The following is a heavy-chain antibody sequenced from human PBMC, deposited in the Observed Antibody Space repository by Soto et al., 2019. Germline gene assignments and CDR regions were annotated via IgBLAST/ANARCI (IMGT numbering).Heavy chain of an antibody. D-gene: IGHD4-4*01. CDR2: INPDGNVG. Sequence: GGTLRLSCAATGFTVSSNYMNWVRQAPGKGLEWVANINPDGNVGTYVDSVRGRFTTSRDNAKNSLYLQMNSLRADDTAVYFCAGWGGHDYNYWGQGIMVTVSS. V-gene: IGHV3-7*03. CDR3: AGWGGHDYNY. J-gene: IGHJ4*02. CDR1: GFTVSSNY.